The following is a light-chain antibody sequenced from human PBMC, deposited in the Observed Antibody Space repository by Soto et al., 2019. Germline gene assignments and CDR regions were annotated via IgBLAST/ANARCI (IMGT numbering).Light chain of an antibody. CDR3: QHRFNWPRSIT. CDR2: DAS. V-gene: IGKV3-11*01. CDR1: EGIRTY. Sequence: ESLLTQAPATLSLSPGERATLSCRASEGIRTYLAWYQQKPDQAPRLLIYDASNRATGIPARFSGSGSGTDFTLTISSLEPEDFAVYYCQHRFNWPRSITFGHGTRLEIK. J-gene: IGKJ5*01.